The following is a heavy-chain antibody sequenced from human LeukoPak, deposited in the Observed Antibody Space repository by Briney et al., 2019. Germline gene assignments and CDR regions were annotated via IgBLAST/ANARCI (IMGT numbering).Heavy chain of an antibody. CDR1: GGSISSSSYY. CDR3: ARVPIYSYGFDY. D-gene: IGHD5-18*01. V-gene: IGHV4-39*07. Sequence: SETLSLTCTVSGGSISSSSYYWGWIRQPPGKGLEWIGSIYYYGSTYYSPSLKSRVTISVDTSKNQFSLKLSSVTAADTAVYYCARVPIYSYGFDYWGQGTLVTVSS. CDR2: IYYYGST. J-gene: IGHJ4*02.